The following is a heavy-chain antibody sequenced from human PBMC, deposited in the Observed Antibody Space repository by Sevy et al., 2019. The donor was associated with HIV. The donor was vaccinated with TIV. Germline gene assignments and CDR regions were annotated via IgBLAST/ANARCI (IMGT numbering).Heavy chain of an antibody. CDR3: ARDLFSGGNAVYGY. CDR1: GFTFSSYA. V-gene: IGHV3-21*01. CDR2: INAISSNI. Sequence: GGSLRLSCAASGFTFSSYAMNWVRQAPGKGLEWVSSINAISSNIYYAHSVKGRFTISRGNAENSLYLQMNSVRAEDTAVYYCARDLFSGGNAVYGYWGQGTLVTVSS. J-gene: IGHJ4*02. D-gene: IGHD2-15*01.